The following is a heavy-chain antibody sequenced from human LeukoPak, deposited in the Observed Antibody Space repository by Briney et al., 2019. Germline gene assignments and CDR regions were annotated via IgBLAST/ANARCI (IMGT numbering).Heavy chain of an antibody. CDR2: IDPNSGGT. CDR1: GYTFTGYY. J-gene: IGHJ5*02. CDR3: AREIRITMRPFDP. V-gene: IGHV1-2*06. D-gene: IGHD3-22*01. Sequence: ASVKVSCKASGYTFTGYYMHWVRQAPGQGLEWMGRIDPNSGGTNYAQKFQGRVTMTRDTSISTAYMELSRLRSDDTAVYYCAREIRITMRPFDPWGQGTLVTVSS.